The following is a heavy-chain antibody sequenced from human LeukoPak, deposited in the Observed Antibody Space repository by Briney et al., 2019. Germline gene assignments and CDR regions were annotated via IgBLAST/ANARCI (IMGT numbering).Heavy chain of an antibody. CDR2: IYSGGST. CDR1: GFTFSSYA. D-gene: IGHD1-26*01. Sequence: GGSLRLSCAASGFTFSSYAMSWVRQAPGKGLEWVSVIYSGGSTYYADSVKGRFTISRDNSKNTLYLQMNSLRAEDTAVYYCARVSLHSGSWLFDYWGQGTLVTVSS. CDR3: ARVSLHSGSWLFDY. V-gene: IGHV3-53*01. J-gene: IGHJ4*02.